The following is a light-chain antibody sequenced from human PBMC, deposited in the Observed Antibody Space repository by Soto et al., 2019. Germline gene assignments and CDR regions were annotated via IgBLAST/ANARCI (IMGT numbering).Light chain of an antibody. CDR2: AAS. CDR1: QSISNH. Sequence: DIQMTQSPSSLSASVEDRVIITCRASQSISNHLNWYQQKPGKAPMLLIFAASSLQSWVPGRFRVSKSGPDFTLTISSLQPEDFETHYCQSSYSRPPTLGQGTNVDIK. J-gene: IGKJ1*01. CDR3: QSSYSRPPT. V-gene: IGKV1-39*01.